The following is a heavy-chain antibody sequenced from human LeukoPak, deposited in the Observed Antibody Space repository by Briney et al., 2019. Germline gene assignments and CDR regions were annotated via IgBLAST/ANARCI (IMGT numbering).Heavy chain of an antibody. D-gene: IGHD3-22*01. CDR3: ARARDHYYDSSGYSPQGWFDP. V-gene: IGHV1-2*04. CDR2: INPNSGGT. CDR1: GYTFNNYA. Sequence: ASVKVSCKASGYTFNNYAMNWVRQAPGQGLEWMGWINPNSGGTNYAQKFQGWVTMTRDTSISTAYMELSRLRSDDTAVYYCARARDHYYDSSGYSPQGWFDPWGQGTLVTVSS. J-gene: IGHJ5*02.